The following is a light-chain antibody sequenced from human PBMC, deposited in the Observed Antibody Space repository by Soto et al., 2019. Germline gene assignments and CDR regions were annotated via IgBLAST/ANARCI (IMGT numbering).Light chain of an antibody. Sequence: QSVLTQPASVSGAPGQRVTISCTGSYSNIGAGYDVHWYQQLPGTAPKLLIYDNTNRPSGVPDRFSGSKSGTSASLAITGLQPEDEADYYCHSYDSSLSGSGVFGGGTKVTVL. CDR3: HSYDSSLSGSGV. J-gene: IGLJ2*01. V-gene: IGLV1-40*01. CDR2: DNT. CDR1: YSNIGAGYD.